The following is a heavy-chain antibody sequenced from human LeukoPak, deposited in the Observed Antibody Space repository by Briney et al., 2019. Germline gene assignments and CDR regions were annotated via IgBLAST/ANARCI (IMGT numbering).Heavy chain of an antibody. CDR1: GFTFSSYA. D-gene: IGHD5-18*01. CDR2: ISYDGSNK. CDR3: ASDREDTANLHYFDY. V-gene: IGHV3-30-3*01. Sequence: GGSLRLSCAASGFTFSSYAMHWVRQAPGKGLEWVAVISYDGSNKYYADSVKGRFTISRDNSKNALYLQMNSLRVEDTAVYYCASDREDTANLHYFDYWGQGTLVTASS. J-gene: IGHJ4*02.